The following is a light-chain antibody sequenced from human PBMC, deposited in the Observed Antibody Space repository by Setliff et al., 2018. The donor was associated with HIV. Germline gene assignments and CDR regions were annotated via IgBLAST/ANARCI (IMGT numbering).Light chain of an antibody. V-gene: IGLV2-14*03. Sequence: QSALAQPASVSGSPGQPITISCTGTSSDVGGYNYVSWYQHHPGKAPKLMIYDVSKRPSGLSNRFSGSKSGNSASLTISGLQAEDEADYYCNSYTSSSTYVFGTGTKVTVL. CDR3: NSYTSSSTYV. CDR1: SSDVGGYNY. CDR2: DVS. J-gene: IGLJ1*01.